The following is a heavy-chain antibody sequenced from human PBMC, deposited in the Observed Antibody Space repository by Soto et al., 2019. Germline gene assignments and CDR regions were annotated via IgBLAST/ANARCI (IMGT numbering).Heavy chain of an antibody. CDR3: NSASGYDHKPGYCSGGSCYEGYYYYMDV. V-gene: IGHV3-73*01. D-gene: IGHD2-15*01. Sequence: GGSLRLSCAASGFTFSGSAMHWVRQASGKGLEWVGRIRSKANSYATAYAASVKGRFTISRDVSKNTAYLQMNSLKTEDTAVYYCNSASGYDHKPGYCSGGSCYEGYYYYMDVWGKGTTVTVSS. CDR1: GFTFSGSA. CDR2: IRSKANSYAT. J-gene: IGHJ6*03.